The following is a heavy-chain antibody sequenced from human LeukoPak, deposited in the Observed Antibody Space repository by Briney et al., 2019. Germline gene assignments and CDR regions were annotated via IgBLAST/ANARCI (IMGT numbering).Heavy chain of an antibody. D-gene: IGHD6-19*01. J-gene: IGHJ4*02. CDR2: ISWNSDSI. CDR1: GFTFGDYA. CDR3: AKDRAYSSGWYVFDY. Sequence: PGGSLRLSCAASGFTFGDYAMHWVRHAPGKGLEWVSGISWNSDSIGYADSVKGRFTISRDNAKNSLYLQMNSLRAEDTALYYCAKDRAYSSGWYVFDYWGQGTLVTVSS. V-gene: IGHV3-9*01.